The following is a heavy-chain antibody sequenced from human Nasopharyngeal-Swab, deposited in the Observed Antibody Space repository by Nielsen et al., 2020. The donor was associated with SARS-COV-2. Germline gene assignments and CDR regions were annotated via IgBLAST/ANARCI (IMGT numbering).Heavy chain of an antibody. CDR3: ARSRGNFYDYGMDV. CDR2: MYSSGRT. Sequence: WIRQPPGKGLESIGHMYSSGRTNYNPSPKSRVTMSLDTSRNQFSLRLNSVTAADTAVYFCARSRGNFYDYGMDVWGQGTTVTVSS. D-gene: IGHD3-10*01. V-gene: IGHV4-28*01. J-gene: IGHJ6*02.